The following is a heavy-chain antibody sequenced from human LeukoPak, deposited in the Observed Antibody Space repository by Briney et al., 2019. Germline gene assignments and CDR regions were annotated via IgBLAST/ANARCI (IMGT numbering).Heavy chain of an antibody. J-gene: IGHJ4*02. CDR2: INPNSGGT. CDR3: ARIRYRSGGSCYAFFDY. D-gene: IGHD2-15*01. CDR1: GYTFTGYY. V-gene: IGHV1-2*02. Sequence: ASVKVSCKVSGYTFTGYYMHWVRQAPGQGLEWMGWINPNSGGTNYAQKFQGRVTMTRDTSISTAYMELNRLTSDDTAMYYCARIRYRSGGSCYAFFDYWGQGTLVTVSS.